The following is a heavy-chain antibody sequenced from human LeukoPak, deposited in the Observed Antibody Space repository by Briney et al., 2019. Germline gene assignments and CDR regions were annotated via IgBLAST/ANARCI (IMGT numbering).Heavy chain of an antibody. CDR1: GFTFSSYA. CDR2: ISGSGGST. D-gene: IGHD1-1*01. J-gene: IGHJ4*02. CDR3: ALSERDYFDY. Sequence: GGSLRLSCAATGFTFSSYAMSWVRQAPGKGLEWVSAISGSGGSTYYADSVKGRFTISRDNSKNTLYLQMNSLRAEDTAAYYCALSERDYFDYWGQGTLVTVSS. V-gene: IGHV3-23*01.